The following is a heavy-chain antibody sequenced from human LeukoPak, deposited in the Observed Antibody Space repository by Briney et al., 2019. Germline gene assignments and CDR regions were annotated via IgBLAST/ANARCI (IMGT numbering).Heavy chain of an antibody. CDR3: ARGRDGYVY. CDR1: NGSISNYY. D-gene: IGHD5-24*01. J-gene: IGHJ4*02. Sequence: PSETLSLTCTVSNGSISNYYWTWIRQPPGKGLEWIGYVFYRGNTNYNPSLKGRVSISVDMSKNQFSLKLRSVTAADMAFYYCARGRDGYVYWGPGTLVTVSS. V-gene: IGHV4-59*12. CDR2: VFYRGNT.